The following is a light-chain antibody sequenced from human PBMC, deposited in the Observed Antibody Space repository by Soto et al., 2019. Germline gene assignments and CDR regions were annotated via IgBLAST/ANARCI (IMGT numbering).Light chain of an antibody. Sequence: EIVLTQSPATLSLSPGERATLSCSASHSVSSTFLAWYQHKPGQAPKLLIYAASVRATGTPERFSGSACGTDFTLTISRLEPEYFAVYFCQQYGTSRTFGQGTKVDIK. CDR1: HSVSSTF. V-gene: IGKV3-20*01. CDR2: AAS. CDR3: QQYGTSRT. J-gene: IGKJ1*01.